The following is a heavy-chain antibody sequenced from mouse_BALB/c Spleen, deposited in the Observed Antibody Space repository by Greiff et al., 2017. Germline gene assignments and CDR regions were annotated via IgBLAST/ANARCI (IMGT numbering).Heavy chain of an antibody. J-gene: IGHJ4*01. Sequence: EVNLVESGGGLVKPGGSLKLSCAASGFTFSSYAMSWVRQSPEKRLEWVAEISSGGSYTYYPDTVTGRFTISRDNAKNTLYLEMSSLRSEDTAMYYCAREGYGGAMDYWGQGTSVTVSS. CDR1: GFTFSSYA. CDR2: ISSGGSYT. CDR3: AREGYGGAMDY. V-gene: IGHV5-9-4*01. D-gene: IGHD2-14*01.